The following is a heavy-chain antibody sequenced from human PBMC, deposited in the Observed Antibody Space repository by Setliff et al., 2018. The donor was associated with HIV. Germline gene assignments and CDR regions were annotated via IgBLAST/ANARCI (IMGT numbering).Heavy chain of an antibody. CDR1: GFPFSYYG. J-gene: IGHJ5*02. V-gene: IGHV3-64D*09. CDR2: ISGNGGSR. Sequence: GGSLRLSCSASGFPFSYYGMYWVRQAPGKGLEFVSAISGNGGSRYYADSVKGRFTISRDNSKNTLFLQMSSLRVEDTAVYYCAKDIPGPAINSGRIKNWFDPWGEGTLVTVSS. D-gene: IGHD6-19*01. CDR3: AKDIPGPAINSGRIKNWFDP.